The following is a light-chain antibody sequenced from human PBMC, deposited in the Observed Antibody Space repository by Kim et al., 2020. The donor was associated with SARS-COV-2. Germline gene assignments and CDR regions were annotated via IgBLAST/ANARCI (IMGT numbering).Light chain of an antibody. J-gene: IGKJ1*01. CDR3: QQYGSSPRT. V-gene: IGKV3-20*01. CDR2: GAS. Sequence: SPGERATLSCRAIQSVSSSYLAWYQQKPGQAPRLLIYGASSRATGIPDRFSGSGSGTDFTLTISRLESEDFAVYYCQQYGSSPRTFGQGTKVDIK. CDR1: QSVSSSY.